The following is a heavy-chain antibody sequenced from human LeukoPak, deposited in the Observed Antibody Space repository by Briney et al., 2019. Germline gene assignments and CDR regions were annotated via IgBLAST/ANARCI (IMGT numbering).Heavy chain of an antibody. V-gene: IGHV3-74*01. Sequence: GGSLRLSCAASGFAFSNYWMHWVRQAPGEGLVWVSRITSDGSSTSYADSVKGRFTISRDNAKNALYLQMNSLRADDTAVYYCARELRVGSPFDSCGQGTLVTVSS. CDR1: GFAFSNYW. D-gene: IGHD1-26*01. CDR3: ARELRVGSPFDS. J-gene: IGHJ4*02. CDR2: ITSDGSST.